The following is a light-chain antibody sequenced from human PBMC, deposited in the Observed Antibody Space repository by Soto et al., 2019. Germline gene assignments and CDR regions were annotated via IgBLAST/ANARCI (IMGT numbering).Light chain of an antibody. V-gene: IGLV1-36*01. Sequence: QSVLTQPPSVSGAPRQRVTISCSGSNSNIGNNEVNWYQQFPGKAPKLLIYYDDLRPSGVSARFSGSTSGASASLAISGLQYDDEDVYYWAEWDDSLNGVVFGGGTQLTVL. CDR2: YDD. J-gene: IGLJ3*02. CDR3: AEWDDSLNGVV. CDR1: NSNIGNNE.